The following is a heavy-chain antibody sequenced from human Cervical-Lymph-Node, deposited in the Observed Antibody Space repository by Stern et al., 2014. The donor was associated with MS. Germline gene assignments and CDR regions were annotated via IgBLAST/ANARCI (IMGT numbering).Heavy chain of an antibody. CDR3: AHRDDWQLDFAY. V-gene: IGHV2-5*02. CDR2: IYWDDDT. D-gene: IGHD6-6*01. Sequence: TLRESGPTLVIPTQTLTLTCTFSGFSLTTNGVAGGWIRQPPGKALEWLALIYWDDDTRYSPSLKSRLTITKDTSKNQVLLTMTNVEPVDTATYYCAHRDDWQLDFAYWGQGILVTVSS. J-gene: IGHJ4*02. CDR1: GFSLTTNGVA.